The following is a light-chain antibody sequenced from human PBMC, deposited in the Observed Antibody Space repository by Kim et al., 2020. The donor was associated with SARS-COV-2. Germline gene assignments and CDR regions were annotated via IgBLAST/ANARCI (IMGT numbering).Light chain of an antibody. CDR2: QDS. J-gene: IGLJ2*01. V-gene: IGLV3-1*01. CDR1: KLGDTN. Sequence: VTQGQEARVTCAGDKLGDTNGGWDRQKPGQSPVLVINQDSKRPSGIPERVSSSNSGNTATLTISGTQAMDEADYYCQAWDSSTVVFGGGTQLTVL. CDR3: QAWDSSTVV.